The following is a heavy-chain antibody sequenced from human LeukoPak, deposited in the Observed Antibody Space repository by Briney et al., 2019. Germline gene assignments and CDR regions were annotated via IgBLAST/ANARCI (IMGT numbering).Heavy chain of an antibody. Sequence: GRSLRLSCAASGFTFSSYGMHWVRQAPGKGLEWVAVIWYDGSNKYYADSVKGRFTISRDNSKNTLYLQMNSLRAEDTAVYYCARDQDEYSRYYYYDMDVWGQGTTVTVSS. CDR1: GFTFSSYG. D-gene: IGHD6-6*01. CDR2: IWYDGSNK. CDR3: ARDQDEYSRYYYYDMDV. J-gene: IGHJ6*02. V-gene: IGHV3-33*01.